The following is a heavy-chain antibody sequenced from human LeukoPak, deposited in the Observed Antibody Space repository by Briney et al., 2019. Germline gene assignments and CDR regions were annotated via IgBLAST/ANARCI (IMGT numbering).Heavy chain of an antibody. CDR2: ISGYNGNT. J-gene: IGHJ6*02. V-gene: IGHV1-18*01. CDR3: AREFCSGGGCYYYGMDV. D-gene: IGHD2-15*01. Sequence: ASVTVSCKASGYTFISYGISWARHAPGQGLEWMGWISGYNGNTNYAQKFQGRVTMTTDTSTSTAYLELRRLRSDDTAIYYCAREFCSGGGCYYYGMDVWGQGTTVTVS. CDR1: GYTFISYG.